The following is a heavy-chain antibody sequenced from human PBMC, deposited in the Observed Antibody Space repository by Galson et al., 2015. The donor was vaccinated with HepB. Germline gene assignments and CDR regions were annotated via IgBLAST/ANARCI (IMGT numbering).Heavy chain of an antibody. J-gene: IGHJ4*02. Sequence: SLRLSCAASGFTFSAFAMSWVRQAPGKGLEWVPGVEKASSGTYYADSVQGRFTISRDNSKNTLYLQVNSLRAGDTAVYYCAKQAGNLIRSWHFDYWGQGSLVIVSS. V-gene: IGHV3-23*03. CDR1: GFTFSAFA. CDR3: AKQAGNLIRSWHFDY. CDR2: VEKASSGT. D-gene: IGHD4-17*01.